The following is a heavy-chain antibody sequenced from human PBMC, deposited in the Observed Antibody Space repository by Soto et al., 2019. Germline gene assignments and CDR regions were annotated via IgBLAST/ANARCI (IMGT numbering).Heavy chain of an antibody. CDR1: GFTFSSYW. Sequence: EVQLVESGGGLVQPGGSLRLSCAASGFTFSSYWMSWVRQAPGKGLEWVANIKQDASDKYYVDSVKGRFTISRDNAKNSLDLQMNSLRAEDTAVYYCARDKITMVRGAKNWFDPWGQGTLVTVSS. J-gene: IGHJ5*02. V-gene: IGHV3-7*01. CDR3: ARDKITMVRGAKNWFDP. D-gene: IGHD3-10*01. CDR2: IKQDASDK.